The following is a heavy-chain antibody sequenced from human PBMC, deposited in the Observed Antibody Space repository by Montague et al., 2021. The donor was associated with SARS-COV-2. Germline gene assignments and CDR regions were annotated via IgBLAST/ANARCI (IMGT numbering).Heavy chain of an antibody. D-gene: IGHD5/OR15-5a*01. V-gene: IGHV4-59*01. CDR2: IYYRGST. CDR1: GGSMNSYY. J-gene: IGHJ5*01. CDR3: ARESTYTWFDS. Sequence: SETLSLTCSVSGGSMNSYYWSWLRQTPGKGLEWIGYIYYRGSTSYNPSLKSRVTISVDTSKNQFSLSLTSVTAADTAVYYCARESTYTWFDSWGQGTLVTVSS.